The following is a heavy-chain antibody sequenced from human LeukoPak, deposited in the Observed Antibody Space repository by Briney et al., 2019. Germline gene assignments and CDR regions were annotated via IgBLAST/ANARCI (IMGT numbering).Heavy chain of an antibody. J-gene: IGHJ5*02. CDR2: IYYSGST. CDR1: GGSISSYY. Sequence: SETLSLTCTVSGGSISSYYWSWIRQPPGKGLEWIGYIYYSGSTNYNPSLKSRVTISVDTSKNQFSLKLSSVTAADTAVYYCASGSVEMATIYNWFDPWGQGTLVTVSS. D-gene: IGHD5-24*01. V-gene: IGHV4-59*01. CDR3: ASGSVEMATIYNWFDP.